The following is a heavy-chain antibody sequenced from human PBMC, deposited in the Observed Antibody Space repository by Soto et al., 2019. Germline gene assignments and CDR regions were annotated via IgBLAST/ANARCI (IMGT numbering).Heavy chain of an antibody. Sequence: GESLKISCKASGYSFTSYWIGWVRQMPGKGLEWMGSIYPGDSDPRYSPSFQGQVTISADESISTAYLQWSSLKASDTAMYYCARRLIYGFSNGWYFDYWGQGTLVTVSS. CDR2: IYPGDSDP. J-gene: IGHJ4*02. CDR1: GYSFTSYW. D-gene: IGHD6-19*01. CDR3: ARRLIYGFSNGWYFDY. V-gene: IGHV5-51*01.